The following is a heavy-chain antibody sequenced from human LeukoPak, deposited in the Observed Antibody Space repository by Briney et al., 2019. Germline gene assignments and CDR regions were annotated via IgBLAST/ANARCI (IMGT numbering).Heavy chain of an antibody. CDR2: IKQDGREK. Sequence: GRSMSPACAASGLIPTSYSTGWVRHAPGKGLEWVANIKQDGREKYYVDSVKGRFTIPRDHAKNSLYLQMNSLRAEDTAVYYCARVDTAMVRVAYYGMDVWGQGTTVTVSS. V-gene: IGHV3-7*01. D-gene: IGHD5-18*01. CDR1: GLIPTSYS. J-gene: IGHJ6*02. CDR3: ARVDTAMVRVAYYGMDV.